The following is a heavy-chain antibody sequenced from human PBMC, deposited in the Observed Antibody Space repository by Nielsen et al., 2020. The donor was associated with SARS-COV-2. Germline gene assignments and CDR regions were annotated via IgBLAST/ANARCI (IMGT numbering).Heavy chain of an antibody. CDR3: AKAEFWSGYSYYYYYGMDV. D-gene: IGHD3-3*01. CDR2: ISGSGGST. Sequence: GESLKISCAASGFTFSSYAMSWVRQAPGKGLEWVSAISGSGGSTYYADSVKGRLTISRDNSKNTLYLQMNSLRAEDTAVYYCAKAEFWSGYSYYYYYGMDVWGQGTTVTVSS. J-gene: IGHJ6*02. CDR1: GFTFSSYA. V-gene: IGHV3-23*01.